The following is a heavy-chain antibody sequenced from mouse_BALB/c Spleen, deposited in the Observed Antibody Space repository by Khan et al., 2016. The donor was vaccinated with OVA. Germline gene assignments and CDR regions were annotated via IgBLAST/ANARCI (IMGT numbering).Heavy chain of an antibody. CDR3: ASEGAYYRYSWFHY. J-gene: IGHJ3*01. CDR1: GYTFTEYT. D-gene: IGHD2-12*01. V-gene: IGHV1-18*01. CDR2: INPNNGGT. Sequence: VPLQLSGPELVKPGASVKIFCKTSGYTFTEYTMHWVKQSHGKSLECIGGINPNNGGTSYNQKFKGKATLTVDKSSSTAYMELRSLRSEDSAVFSCASEGAYYRYSWFHYWGQEKQVTVSA.